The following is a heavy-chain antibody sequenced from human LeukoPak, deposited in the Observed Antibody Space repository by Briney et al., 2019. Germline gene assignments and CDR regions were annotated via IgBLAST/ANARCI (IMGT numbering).Heavy chain of an antibody. CDR1: GYTFTSYG. D-gene: IGHD6-13*01. Sequence: ASVKVSCKASGYTFTSYGISWVRQAPGQGLEWMGWISAYNGNTNYAQKLQCRVTMTTDTSTSTAYMELRSLRSDDTAVYSCASGKPSSSWYGDAFDIWGQGTMVTVSS. CDR3: ASGKPSSSWYGDAFDI. CDR2: ISAYNGNT. J-gene: IGHJ3*02. V-gene: IGHV1-18*01.